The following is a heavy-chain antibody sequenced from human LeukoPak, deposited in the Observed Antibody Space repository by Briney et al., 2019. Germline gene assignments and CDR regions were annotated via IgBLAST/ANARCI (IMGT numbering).Heavy chain of an antibody. D-gene: IGHD2-8*01. J-gene: IGHJ4*02. Sequence: GGPLRLSCVASGLTFSSYAIHWVRQAPGKGLEWVGVISYDGSDKYYADSVKGRFTISRDNSKNTLYLQMNSLRAEDTAVYYCARPLRGVFDYWGQGTLVTVSS. CDR1: GLTFSSYA. V-gene: IGHV3-30-3*01. CDR2: ISYDGSDK. CDR3: ARPLRGVFDY.